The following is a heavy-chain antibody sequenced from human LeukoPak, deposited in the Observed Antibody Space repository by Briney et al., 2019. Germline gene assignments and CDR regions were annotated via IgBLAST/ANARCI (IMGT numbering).Heavy chain of an antibody. J-gene: IGHJ4*02. D-gene: IGHD5-18*01. V-gene: IGHV3-9*01. CDR3: AKAGGSFGYTDFDY. CDR1: GFTFSSYA. Sequence: SGGSLRLSCAASGFTFSSYAMHWVRQAPGKGLEWVSGISWNSGSIGYADSVKGRFTISRDNAKNSLYLQMNSLRAEDTALYYCAKAGGSFGYTDFDYWGQGTLVTVSS. CDR2: ISWNSGSI.